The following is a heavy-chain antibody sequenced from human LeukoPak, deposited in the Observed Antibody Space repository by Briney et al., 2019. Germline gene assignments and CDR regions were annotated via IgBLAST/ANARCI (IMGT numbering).Heavy chain of an antibody. CDR3: ARVLSGYEDY. J-gene: IGHJ4*02. CDR2: IYSGGST. D-gene: IGHD5-12*01. Sequence: GGSLRLSCAASGFTVSSNYMSWVRQAPGKGLEWVSVIYSGGSTYYADSVKGRFTISRDNSKNTLYLQMNSQRAEDTAVYYCARVLSGYEDYWGQGTLVTVSS. V-gene: IGHV3-53*01. CDR1: GFTVSSNY.